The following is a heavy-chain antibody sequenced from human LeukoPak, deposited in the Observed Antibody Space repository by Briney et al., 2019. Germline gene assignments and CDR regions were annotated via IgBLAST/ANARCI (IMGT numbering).Heavy chain of an antibody. CDR1: GFTFSSYG. Sequence: PGGSLRLSCAASGFTFSSYGMSWVCQAPGKGLEWVSAISGSGGSTYYADSVKGRFTISRDNSKNTLYLQMNSLRAEDTAVYYCAKLPYYDILTGYLIFDYWGQGTLVTVSS. CDR2: ISGSGGST. V-gene: IGHV3-23*01. CDR3: AKLPYYDILTGYLIFDY. D-gene: IGHD3-9*01. J-gene: IGHJ4*02.